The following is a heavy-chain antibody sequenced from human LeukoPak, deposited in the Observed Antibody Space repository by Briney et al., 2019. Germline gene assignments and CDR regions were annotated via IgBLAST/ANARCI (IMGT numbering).Heavy chain of an antibody. CDR1: GYTFTGYY. CDR3: ASLGIAAAGRDY. J-gene: IGHJ4*02. CDR2: INPNSGGT. D-gene: IGHD6-13*01. Sequence: ASVKVSCKASGYTFTGYYMHWVRQAPGQGLEWKGWINPNSGGTNYAQKFQGRVTMTRDTPISTAYMELSRLRSDDTAVYYCASLGIAAAGRDYWGQGTLVTVSS. V-gene: IGHV1-2*02.